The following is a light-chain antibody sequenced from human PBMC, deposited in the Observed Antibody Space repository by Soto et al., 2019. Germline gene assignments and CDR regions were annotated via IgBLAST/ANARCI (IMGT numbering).Light chain of an antibody. CDR2: GAS. V-gene: IGKV3-20*01. J-gene: IGKJ5*01. Sequence: EIVLTQSTATLSLSPGERATLSCRASQSVSSYLAWYHQKPGQTPRLLVYGASSRATGIPDRFSGSGSGTDFTLTISRLEPEDFAVYYCQQHGSSPITFGQGTRLEIK. CDR3: QQHGSSPIT. CDR1: QSVSSY.